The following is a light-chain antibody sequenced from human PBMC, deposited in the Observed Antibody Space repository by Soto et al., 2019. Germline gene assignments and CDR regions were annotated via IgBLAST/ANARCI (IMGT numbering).Light chain of an antibody. CDR1: QTVRDN. J-gene: IGKJ4*01. CDR3: QQYNNWPLT. Sequence: EVVMTQSPATLSVSPGERATLSCRASQTVRDNLGWYPQKPGQPPRLLIYGATTRATGIPARFSGSGSGTEFTLTISSLQSEDFAVYYCQQYNNWPLTFGGGTKLEIK. V-gene: IGKV3D-15*01. CDR2: GAT.